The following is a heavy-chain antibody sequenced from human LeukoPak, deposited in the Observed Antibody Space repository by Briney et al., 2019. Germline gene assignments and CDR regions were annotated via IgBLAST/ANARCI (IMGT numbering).Heavy chain of an antibody. V-gene: IGHV3-23*01. Sequence: SGGSLRLSCAASGFTFSNYVMSWVRQAPGKGLEWVSGIIGSGGTTYYADSVKGRFTISRDNSKNTLYLQMSSLRAEDTAVYFCVRGYSFGPYGMDVWGQGTTVTVSS. J-gene: IGHJ6*02. CDR3: VRGYSFGPYGMDV. D-gene: IGHD2-15*01. CDR2: IIGSGGTT. CDR1: GFTFSNYV.